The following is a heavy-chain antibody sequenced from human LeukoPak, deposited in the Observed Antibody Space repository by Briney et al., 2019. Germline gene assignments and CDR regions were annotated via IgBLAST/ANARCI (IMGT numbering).Heavy chain of an antibody. D-gene: IGHD3-10*01. CDR3: ARVLLWFGEFGSWFDP. V-gene: IGHV1-2*06. CDR1: GYTFTGYY. Sequence: ASVKVSCKASGYTFTGYYMHWVRQAPGQGLEWMGRINPNSGGTSYAQKFQGRVTMTRDTSISTAYMELSRLRSDDTAVYYCARVLLWFGEFGSWFDPWGQGTLVTVSS. J-gene: IGHJ5*02. CDR2: INPNSGGT.